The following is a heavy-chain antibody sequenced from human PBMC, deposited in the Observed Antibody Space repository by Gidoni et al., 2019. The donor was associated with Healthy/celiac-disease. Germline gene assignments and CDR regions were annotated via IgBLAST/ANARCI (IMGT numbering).Heavy chain of an antibody. Sequence: QVQLVESGGGVVQPGRSLRLSCAASGFTFSSYGMHWVRQAPGKGLGWVAVIWYDGSNKYYADSVKGRFTISRDNSKNTLYLQMNSLRAEDTAVYYCAREGGYCSGGSCYSPHFDYWGQGTLVTVSS. CDR1: GFTFSSYG. CDR2: IWYDGSNK. D-gene: IGHD2-15*01. J-gene: IGHJ4*02. V-gene: IGHV3-33*01. CDR3: AREGGYCSGGSCYSPHFDY.